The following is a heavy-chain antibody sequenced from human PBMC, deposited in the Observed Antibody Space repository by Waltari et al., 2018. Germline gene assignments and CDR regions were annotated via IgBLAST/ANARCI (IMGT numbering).Heavy chain of an antibody. CDR3: AREEYSPYYYYGMDV. CDR1: GFTVSSHS. V-gene: IGHV3-53*01. D-gene: IGHD6-6*01. CDR2: IYSGGST. Sequence: EVQLVESGGGLLQPGGSLRLSCAASGFTVSSHSISWVRQAPGKGLEWVSVIYSGGSTYYADSVKGRFTISRDNSKNTLYLQMNSLRAEDTAVYYCAREEYSPYYYYGMDVWGQGTTVTVSS. J-gene: IGHJ6*02.